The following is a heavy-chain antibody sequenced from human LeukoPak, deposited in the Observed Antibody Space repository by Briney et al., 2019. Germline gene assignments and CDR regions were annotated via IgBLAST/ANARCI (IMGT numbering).Heavy chain of an antibody. CDR3: ARSGYDRFYYAMDV. D-gene: IGHD5-12*01. J-gene: IGHJ6*02. V-gene: IGHV4-39*07. CDR1: GGSISSSSYY. CDR2: IYYSGST. Sequence: PSETLSLTCIVSGGSISSSSYYWGWIRQPPGKGLEWIGSIYYSGSTYYNPSLKGRVTLSVDTSKSQFSLKLSSVTAADTAVYYCARSGYDRFYYAMDVWGQGTTVTVSS.